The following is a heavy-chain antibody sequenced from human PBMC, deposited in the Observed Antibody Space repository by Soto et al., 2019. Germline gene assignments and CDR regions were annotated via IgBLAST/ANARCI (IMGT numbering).Heavy chain of an antibody. CDR3: TRGRDGYNPYYFLY. CDR2: ISGSGGST. Sequence: GSLRLSCAASGFTFSSYAMSWVRQAPGKGLEWVSAISGSGGSTYYADSVKGRFTISRDNYKNTLYLQMNSLRAEDTAVYYCTRGRDGYNPYYFLYWGQGALVTVSS. D-gene: IGHD5-12*01. J-gene: IGHJ4*02. V-gene: IGHV3-23*01. CDR1: GFTFSSYA.